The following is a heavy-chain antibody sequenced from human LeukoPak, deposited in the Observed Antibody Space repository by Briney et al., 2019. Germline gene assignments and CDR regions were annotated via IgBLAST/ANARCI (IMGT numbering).Heavy chain of an antibody. CDR3: AKDLVVVPAANFDY. V-gene: IGHV3-23*01. CDR1: GFTFSSYA. J-gene: IGHJ4*02. CDR2: ISGSGGST. Sequence: GGSLRLSCAASGFTFSSYAMSWVRQAPGKGLELVSAISGSGGSTYYADSVKGRFTISRDNSKNTLYLQMNSLRAEDTAVYYCAKDLVVVPAANFDYWGQGTLVTVSS. D-gene: IGHD2-2*01.